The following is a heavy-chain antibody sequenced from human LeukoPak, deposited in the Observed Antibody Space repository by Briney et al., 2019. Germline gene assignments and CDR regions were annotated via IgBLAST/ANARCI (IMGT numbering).Heavy chain of an antibody. CDR1: GFTFSSYV. CDR2: IWYAGSNK. CDR3: ARVYTMMDYFDY. V-gene: IGHV3-33*01. Sequence: GGSLRLSCAAPGFTFSSYVMYWVRPAPGKGVGWGAVIWYAGSNKYSADSMKGRFTIYRDNSKNTLYLQMNSLRAEDTAVYYCARVYTMMDYFDYWGQGTLVTVSS. J-gene: IGHJ4*02. D-gene: IGHD3-22*01.